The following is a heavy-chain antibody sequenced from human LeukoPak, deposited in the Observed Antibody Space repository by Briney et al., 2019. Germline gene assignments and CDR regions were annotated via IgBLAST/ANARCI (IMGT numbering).Heavy chain of an antibody. CDR3: VQDWAWGAFGY. CDR2: ITPDAGRT. Sequence: GGSLRLSCAACRFTFSSYDMHWVRQATGKGLEWVSGITPDAGRTYYADSVKGRFTIYRDNSKNTVYLQMNSLGAEDTAVYYCVQDWAWGAFGYWGEGTMVTVSS. CDR1: RFTFSSYD. V-gene: IGHV3-23*01. D-gene: IGHD3-3*02. J-gene: IGHJ3*01.